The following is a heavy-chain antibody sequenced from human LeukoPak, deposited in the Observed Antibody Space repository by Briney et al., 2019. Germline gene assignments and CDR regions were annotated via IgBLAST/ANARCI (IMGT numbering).Heavy chain of an antibody. CDR3: AKVMWHPQGYYYYGMDV. CDR1: GFTFDDYA. Sequence: GGSLRLSCAASGFTFDDYAIYWVRQGPGKGLEWVSLISGDGGSIYYADSVKGRFTISRDNSKNSLYLQMNSLRTEDTALYYCAKVMWHPQGYYYYGMDVWGQGTTVTVSS. V-gene: IGHV3-43*02. CDR2: ISGDGGSI. J-gene: IGHJ6*02. D-gene: IGHD2-21*01.